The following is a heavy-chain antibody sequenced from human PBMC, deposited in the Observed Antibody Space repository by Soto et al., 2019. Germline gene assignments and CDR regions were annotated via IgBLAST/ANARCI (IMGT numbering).Heavy chain of an antibody. V-gene: IGHV3-23*01. CDR3: AKVEGQQLVLHWFDP. J-gene: IGHJ5*02. Sequence: PGGSLRLSCAASGFTFSSYAMSWVRQAPGKGLEWVSAISGSGGSTYYADSVKGRFTISRDNSKNTLYLQMNSLRAEDTAVYYCAKVEGQQLVLHWFDPWGQGTLVTFSS. CDR1: GFTFSSYA. CDR2: ISGSGGST. D-gene: IGHD6-13*01.